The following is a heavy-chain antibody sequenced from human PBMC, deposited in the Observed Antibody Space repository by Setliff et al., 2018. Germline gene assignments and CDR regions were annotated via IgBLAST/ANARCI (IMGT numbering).Heavy chain of an antibody. CDR2: IYYSGTT. CDR3: ARDSALHSYHYDSSGYLDY. Sequence: PSETLSLTCSVSGDSITSYYWSWIRQPPGKGLEWIGYIYYSGTTNYNPLFKSRVTISVDRPKNQFSLKLSSVTAAGTGVYYCARDSALHSYHYDSSGYLDYWGQGALVTVSS. D-gene: IGHD3-22*01. V-gene: IGHV4-59*01. CDR1: GDSITSYY. J-gene: IGHJ4*02.